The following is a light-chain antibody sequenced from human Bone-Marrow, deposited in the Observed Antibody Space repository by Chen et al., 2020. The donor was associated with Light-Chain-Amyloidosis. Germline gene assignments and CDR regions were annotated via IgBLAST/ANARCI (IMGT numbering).Light chain of an antibody. V-gene: IGLV2-23*01. CDR2: EDT. Sequence: QSALTQPASVSGSPGQSITISCTGTTSDVGTYNLVSWYQQHPGKAPKLIIFEDTQRPSGVSTRFSASKSVNTASLRIFRLQAEDEADYYCCSYADSNTYVFGGGTKLTVL. J-gene: IGLJ2*01. CDR3: CSYADSNTYV. CDR1: TSDVGTYNL.